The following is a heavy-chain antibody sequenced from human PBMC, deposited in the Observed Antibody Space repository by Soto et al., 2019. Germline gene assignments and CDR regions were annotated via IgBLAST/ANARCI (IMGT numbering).Heavy chain of an antibody. D-gene: IGHD3-9*01. CDR1: GFTFSSYS. V-gene: IGHV3-21*01. Sequence: PGGSLRLSCAASGFTFSSYSMNWVRQAPGKGLKWVSSISSSSSYIYYADSVKGRFTISRDNAKNSLYLQMNSLRAEDTAVYYCARDGFDSNGLDYWGQGTLVTVSS. CDR2: ISSSSSYI. CDR3: ARDGFDSNGLDY. J-gene: IGHJ4*02.